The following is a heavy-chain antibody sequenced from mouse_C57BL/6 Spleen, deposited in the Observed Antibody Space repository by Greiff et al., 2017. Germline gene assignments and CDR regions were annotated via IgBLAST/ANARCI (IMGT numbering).Heavy chain of an antibody. Sequence: DVQLQESEGGLVQPGSSMKLSCTASGFTFSDCYMAWVRQVPEKGLEWVANINSDGSSTYYLDTLKSRFTISRDNAKNILYLQMSSLKSEDTATYYCARDDDYDGYFDVWGKGTTVTVSS. J-gene: IGHJ1*03. V-gene: IGHV5-16*01. CDR3: ARDDDYDGYFDV. D-gene: IGHD2-4*01. CDR1: GFTFSDCY. CDR2: INSDGSST.